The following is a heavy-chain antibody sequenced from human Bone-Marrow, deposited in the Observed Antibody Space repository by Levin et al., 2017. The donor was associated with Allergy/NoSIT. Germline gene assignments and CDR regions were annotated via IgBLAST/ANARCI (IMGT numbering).Heavy chain of an antibody. D-gene: IGHD4-17*01. CDR1: GGSISSGDYY. Sequence: LRLSCTVSGGSISSGDYYWSWIRQPPGKGLEWIGYIYYSGSTYYNPSLKSRVTISVDTSKNQFSLKLSSVTAADTAVYYCARGGRWDTVIGYWGQGTLVTVSS. CDR2: IYYSGST. CDR3: ARGGRWDTVIGY. J-gene: IGHJ4*02. V-gene: IGHV4-30-4*01.